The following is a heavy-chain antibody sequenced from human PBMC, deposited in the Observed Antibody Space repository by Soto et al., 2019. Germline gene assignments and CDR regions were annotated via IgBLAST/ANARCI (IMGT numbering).Heavy chain of an antibody. CDR1: GFTFSSYW. Sequence: EVQLVESGGGLVQPGGSLRLSCAASGFTFSSYWMHWVRQAPGKGLVWVSRINSDGSSTSYADSVQGRFTISRDNAKNTLYLQMNSLRAEDTAVYYCARVVGGDSEYYFDYWGQGTLVTVSS. CDR3: ARVVGGDSEYYFDY. CDR2: INSDGSST. D-gene: IGHD2-21*02. V-gene: IGHV3-74*01. J-gene: IGHJ4*02.